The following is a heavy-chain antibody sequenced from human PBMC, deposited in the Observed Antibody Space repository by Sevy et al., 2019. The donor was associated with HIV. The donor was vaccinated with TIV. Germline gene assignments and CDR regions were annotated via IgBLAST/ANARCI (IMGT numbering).Heavy chain of an antibody. Sequence: SETLSLTCTVSGGSVSSGSYYWSWIRQPPGKGLEWIGYIYYSGSTNYNPSLKSRVTISVDTSKNQFSLKLSSVTAADTAVYYCARAPYDILTGYSNQKRNYYYYYYMDVWGKRTTVTVSS. CDR3: ARAPYDILTGYSNQKRNYYYYYYMDV. J-gene: IGHJ6*03. D-gene: IGHD3-9*01. V-gene: IGHV4-61*01. CDR1: GGSVSSGSYY. CDR2: IYYSGST.